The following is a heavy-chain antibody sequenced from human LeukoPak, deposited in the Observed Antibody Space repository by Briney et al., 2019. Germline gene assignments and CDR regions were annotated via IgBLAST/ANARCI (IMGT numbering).Heavy chain of an antibody. CDR2: IKGDGSHT. CDR3: VRDWDHFDFDS. CDR1: GFTFSNYW. V-gene: IGHV3-74*01. J-gene: IGHJ5*01. Sequence: PGGSLRLSCAASGFTFSNYWMHWVRQAPGKGLVWVSRIKGDGSHTIYADSVKGQFTISRDNAKNTLYLQMKSLRAEDTAVYYCVRDWDHFDFDSWGQGTLVTVSS. D-gene: IGHD3-9*01.